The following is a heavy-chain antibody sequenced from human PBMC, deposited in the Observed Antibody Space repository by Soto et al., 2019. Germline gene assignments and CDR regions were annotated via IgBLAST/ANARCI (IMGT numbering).Heavy chain of an antibody. Sequence: QVHLQQWGAGLLKPSETLSLICGVYGGSLRGSYWSWIRQPPGQALEWLGQVTHSGSTTFNPSLKSRVSASVDTSANQFSLQLTSVTAADTAVYYCARGDIPVYGPVPDYFDSWGQGTLVTVSS. CDR3: ARGDIPVYGPVPDYFDS. J-gene: IGHJ4*02. CDR2: VTHSGST. CDR1: GGSLRGSY. V-gene: IGHV4-34*02. D-gene: IGHD2-8*01.